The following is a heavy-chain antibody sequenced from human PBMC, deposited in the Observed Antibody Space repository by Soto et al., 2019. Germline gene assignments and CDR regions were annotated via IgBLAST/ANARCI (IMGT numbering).Heavy chain of an antibody. CDR1: GGSFRPCY. D-gene: IGHD3-10*01. J-gene: IGHJ6*02. Sequence: PPETLPVPYAVSGGSFRPCYWCWIRQPPGKELEWIGEINHSGSTNYNPSLKSRVTISVDTSKNQFSLKLSSVTAADTAVYYCARGKVRGSGSYFGGYYYYGMDVWGQGTTVT. V-gene: IGHV4-34*01. CDR3: ARGKVRGSGSYFGGYYYYGMDV. CDR2: INHSGST.